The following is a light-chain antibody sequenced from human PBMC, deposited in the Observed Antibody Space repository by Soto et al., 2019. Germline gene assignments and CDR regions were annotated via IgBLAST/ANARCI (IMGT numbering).Light chain of an antibody. CDR1: QSVSSN. Sequence: EILMTQSPATLSVSPGERATLSCRASQSVSSNLAWYQQKPGQAPRLLIYGASTRATGIPARFSGSGSGTDFTLTISRLEPEDFAVYYCQQYKNWLTWTFGHGTKVDI. J-gene: IGKJ1*01. V-gene: IGKV3-15*01. CDR2: GAS. CDR3: QQYKNWLTWT.